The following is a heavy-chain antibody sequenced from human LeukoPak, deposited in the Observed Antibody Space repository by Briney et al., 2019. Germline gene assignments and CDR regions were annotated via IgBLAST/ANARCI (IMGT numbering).Heavy chain of an antibody. CDR1: GGSISSSSYY. Sequence: PSETLSLTCTVSGGSISSSSYYWGWIRQPPGKGLEWIGSIYYSGSTYYNPSLKSRVTISVDTSKNQFSLKLSSVTAADTAVYYCARRAVGATNDRPIFDYWGQGTLVTVSS. CDR3: ARRAVGATNDRPIFDY. CDR2: IYYSGST. D-gene: IGHD1-26*01. V-gene: IGHV4-39*01. J-gene: IGHJ4*02.